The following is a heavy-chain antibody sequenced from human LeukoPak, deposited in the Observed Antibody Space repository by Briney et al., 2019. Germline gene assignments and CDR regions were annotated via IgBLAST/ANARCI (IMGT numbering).Heavy chain of an antibody. CDR3: ARVTIFGVVIGCFDY. Sequence: SVKVSCKASGGTFSSYAISWVRQAPGQGLEWMGGIIPIFGTANYAQKFQGRVTITADESTSTAYMELSSLRSEDTAVYYCARVTIFGVVIGCFDYWGQGTLVTVPS. J-gene: IGHJ4*02. V-gene: IGHV1-69*01. CDR2: IIPIFGTA. D-gene: IGHD3-3*01. CDR1: GGTFSSYA.